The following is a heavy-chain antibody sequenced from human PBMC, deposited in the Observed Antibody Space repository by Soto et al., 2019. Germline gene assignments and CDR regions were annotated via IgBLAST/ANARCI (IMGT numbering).Heavy chain of an antibody. J-gene: IGHJ4*02. V-gene: IGHV3-7*01. Sequence: PGGSLRLSCAASGFTFSSYWMSWVRQAPGKGLEWVADIKQDGSEKYYVDSVKGRFTISRDNAKNSLYLKMNSLRAEDTAVYYCARSGYSGYDLLDYWGQGTLVTVSS. D-gene: IGHD5-12*01. CDR1: GFTFSSYW. CDR2: IKQDGSEK. CDR3: ARSGYSGYDLLDY.